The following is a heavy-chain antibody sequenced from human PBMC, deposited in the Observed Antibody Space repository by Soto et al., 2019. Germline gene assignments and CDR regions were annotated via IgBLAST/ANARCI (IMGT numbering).Heavy chain of an antibody. V-gene: IGHV6-1*01. CDR1: WDNVSSLSVV. Sequence: SETLSLTCGIFWDNVSSLSVVWNWIRHSPSRGLEWLGRTYYRSKWYYEYAESVKSRIIINPDTSKNQLSLQLNSVTPEDTGVYYCARLVGNSWIDYWGQGTLVTVSS. D-gene: IGHD6-13*01. J-gene: IGHJ4*02. CDR3: ARLVGNSWIDY. CDR2: TYYRSKWYY.